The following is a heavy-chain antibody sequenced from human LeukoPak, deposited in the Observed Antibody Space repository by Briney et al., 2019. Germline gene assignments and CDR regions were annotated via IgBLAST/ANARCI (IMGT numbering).Heavy chain of an antibody. CDR2: IIPIFGTA. CDR3: GIAVAGKGCFDY. V-gene: IGHV1-69*05. D-gene: IGHD6-19*01. Sequence: SVKVSCKASGGTFSSYAISWVRQAPGQGLEWMGRIIPIFGTANYAQKFQGRVTITTDESTSTAYMELSSLRSEDTAVYYCGIAVAGKGCFDYWGQGTLVTVSS. J-gene: IGHJ4*02. CDR1: GGTFSSYA.